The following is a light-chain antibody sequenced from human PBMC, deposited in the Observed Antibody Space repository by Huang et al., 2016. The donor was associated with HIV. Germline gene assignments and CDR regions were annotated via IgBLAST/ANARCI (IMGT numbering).Light chain of an antibody. CDR1: QSLLYSSNNKNY. CDR2: WSS. J-gene: IGKJ1*01. V-gene: IGKV4-1*01. CDR3: QQYYSSLWT. Sequence: DIVMTQSPDSLTVSLGERATIHCKSSQSLLYSSNNKNYLNWYQQKPGQPPKLRSYWSSARESGGPGRFSGSGSGTNFTLTINNLQAEDMAVYYCQQYYSSLWTFGQGTKV.